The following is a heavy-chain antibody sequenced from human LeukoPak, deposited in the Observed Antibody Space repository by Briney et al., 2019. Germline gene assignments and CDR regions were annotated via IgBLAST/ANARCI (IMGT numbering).Heavy chain of an antibody. CDR2: ISEDGGAE. CDR3: ATKSFIGTGDL. CDR1: GFRFSTYW. J-gene: IGHJ5*02. V-gene: IGHV3-7*01. Sequence: GGSLRLSCAASGFRFSTYWMTWVRQAPGKGLEWLANISEDGGAESYAGSVVVRFTISRDNAKNSLYLQMNALTVEDTAIYYCATKSFIGTGDLWGQGTLVTVSS. D-gene: IGHD6-13*01.